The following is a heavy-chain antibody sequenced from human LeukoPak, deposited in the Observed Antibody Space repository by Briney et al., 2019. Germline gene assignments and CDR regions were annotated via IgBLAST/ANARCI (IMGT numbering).Heavy chain of an antibody. D-gene: IGHD3-22*01. CDR1: GGTFSSYA. CDR3: AREKERITMIVVVTPPDY. CDR2: IIPILGIA. Sequence: SVKVSCKASGGTFSSYAISWVRQAPGQGLEWMGRIIPILGIANYAQKFQGRVTITADKSTSTAYMELSSVRSEDTAVYYCAREKERITMIVVVTPPDYWGQGTLVTVSS. V-gene: IGHV1-69*04. J-gene: IGHJ4*02.